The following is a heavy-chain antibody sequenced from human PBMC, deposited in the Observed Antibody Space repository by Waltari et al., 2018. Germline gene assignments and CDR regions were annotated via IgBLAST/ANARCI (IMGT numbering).Heavy chain of an antibody. J-gene: IGHJ4*02. Sequence: VQLVESGGGWVKTGGSLRLSCAASGVTLCSYAMSWVRQAPGKGLEWVSAISGSGGSTYYADSVKGRFTISRDNSKNTLYLQMNSLRAEDTAVYYCAKDRVEMATIWGQGTLVTVSS. D-gene: IGHD5-12*01. CDR3: AKDRVEMATI. V-gene: IGHV3-23*04. CDR2: ISGSGGST. CDR1: GVTLCSYA.